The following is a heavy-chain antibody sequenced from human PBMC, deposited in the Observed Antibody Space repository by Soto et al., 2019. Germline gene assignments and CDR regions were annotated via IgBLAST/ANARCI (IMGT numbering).Heavy chain of an antibody. CDR2: INAGNGNT. Sequence: ASVKVSCKASGYTFTSYAMHWVRQAPGQSLEWMGWINAGNGNTKYSQRFQGRVTITRDTSASTAYMELGSLRSEDTAVYYCARFHDYGNYVTWFDPWGQGTLVTVSS. V-gene: IGHV1-3*01. CDR1: GYTFTSYA. J-gene: IGHJ5*02. CDR3: ARFHDYGNYVTWFDP. D-gene: IGHD4-17*01.